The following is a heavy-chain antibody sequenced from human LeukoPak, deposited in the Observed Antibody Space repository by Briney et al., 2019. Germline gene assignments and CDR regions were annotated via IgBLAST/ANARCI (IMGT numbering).Heavy chain of an antibody. CDR1: GFTFSGYE. J-gene: IGHJ4*02. V-gene: IGHV3-48*03. CDR3: ARLGWATAPLDY. Sequence: VGSLRLSCAASGFTFSGYEMNWVRQAPVEGLEWVSYISSRTKYYGDCVRGRFTISRDDAKNSLYLQMNSLRAEDTAVYYCARLGWATAPLDYWGQGTLVTVSS. CDR2: ISSRTK. D-gene: IGHD5-12*01.